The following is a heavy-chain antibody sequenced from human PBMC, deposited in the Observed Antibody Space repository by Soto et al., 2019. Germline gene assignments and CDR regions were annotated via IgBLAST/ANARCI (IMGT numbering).Heavy chain of an antibody. D-gene: IGHD3-10*01. CDR1: GFTFSSNA. CDR3: AKALGRDFSDFDS. Sequence: GGSLRLSCEASGFTFSSNAMTWVRQAPGKGLEWVSAISDSGGSTYYADSVADRFTISRDNSRHTLYLQMNSLRAEDTAIYYCAKALGRDFSDFDSWGQGTQVTVSS. J-gene: IGHJ4*02. CDR2: ISDSGGST. V-gene: IGHV3-23*01.